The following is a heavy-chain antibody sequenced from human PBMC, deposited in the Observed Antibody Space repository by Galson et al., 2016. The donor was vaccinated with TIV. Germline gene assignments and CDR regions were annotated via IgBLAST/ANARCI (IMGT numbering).Heavy chain of an antibody. V-gene: IGHV3-23*01. D-gene: IGHD3-22*01. Sequence: SLRLSCAASGFTFSIFTMTWVRQAPGKGLEWISAITYYADSVKGRFTISRDNSKNTVYLQMNSLRAEDTGVYYCTKVPSSGFRYYYGLDVWGQGTKVTVSS. CDR2: IT. CDR3: TKVPSSGFRYYYGLDV. CDR1: GFTFSIFT. J-gene: IGHJ6*02.